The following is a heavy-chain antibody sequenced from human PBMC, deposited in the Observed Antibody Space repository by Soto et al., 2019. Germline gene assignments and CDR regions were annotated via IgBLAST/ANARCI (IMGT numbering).Heavy chain of an antibody. CDR2: IYHSGST. Sequence: SETLSLTCAVSGGSISSSNWWSWVRQPPGKGLEWIGEIYHSGSTNYNPSLKSRVTISVDKSKNQFSLKLSSVTAADTAVYYCARSRNWNDAGGFDYWGQGTLVTVSS. CDR3: ARSRNWNDAGGFDY. D-gene: IGHD1-1*01. V-gene: IGHV4-4*02. CDR1: GGSISSSNW. J-gene: IGHJ4*02.